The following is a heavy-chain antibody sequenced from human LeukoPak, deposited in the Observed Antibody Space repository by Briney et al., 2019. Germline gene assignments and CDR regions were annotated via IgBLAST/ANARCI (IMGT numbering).Heavy chain of an antibody. D-gene: IGHD2-15*01. J-gene: IGHJ6*02. V-gene: IGHV3-21*01. CDR1: GFTFSSYS. CDR2: ISSSSYI. Sequence: GGSLRLSCAASGFTFSSYSMNWVRQAPGKGLEWVSSISSSSYIYYADSVKGRFTISRDNAKNSLYLQMNSLRAEDTAVYYCAGDLVVVTATGSDGYYYGMDVWGQGTTVTVSS. CDR3: AGDLVVVTATGSDGYYYGMDV.